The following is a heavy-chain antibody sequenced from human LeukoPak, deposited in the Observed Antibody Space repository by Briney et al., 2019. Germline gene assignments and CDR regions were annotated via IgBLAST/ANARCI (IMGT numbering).Heavy chain of an antibody. V-gene: IGHV3-21*06. CDR1: GFTFSTFS. D-gene: IGHD2-2*01. J-gene: IGHJ4*02. Sequence: GGSLRLSCSASGFTFSTFSMNWVRQAPGKGLEWVSSISSSSRYIYYADSVKGRFTISRDKVKNSLYLQMNSLRGDDTAVYYCARDGLPVALDKWGQGTLVTVSS. CDR3: ARDGLPVALDK. CDR2: ISSSSRYI.